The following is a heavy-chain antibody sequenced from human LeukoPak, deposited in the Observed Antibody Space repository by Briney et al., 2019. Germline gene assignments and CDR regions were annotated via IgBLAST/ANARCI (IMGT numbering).Heavy chain of an antibody. CDR1: GFSFSSHW. V-gene: IGHV3-74*01. Sequence: GGSLRLSCAASGFSFSSHWMHWVRQTPGKGLVWVARINGDGTTSSHADSVKGRFTISRDNAKNTLYLQMNSLGAEDTALYYCARTIAVNGGDFDYWGQGTLVTVSS. CDR2: INGDGTTS. D-gene: IGHD6-19*01. J-gene: IGHJ4*02. CDR3: ARTIAVNGGDFDY.